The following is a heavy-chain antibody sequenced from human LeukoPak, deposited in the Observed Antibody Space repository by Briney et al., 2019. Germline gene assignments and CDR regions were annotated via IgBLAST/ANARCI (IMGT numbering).Heavy chain of an antibody. CDR2: ISGSGGST. Sequence: GGSLRLSCVASGFTFSSYAMSWVRQAPGKGLEWVSAISGSGGSTYYADSVKGRFTISRDNSKNTLYLQMNSLRAEDTAVYYCAKVRPRGGSAAKYYFDYWGQGTLVTVSS. J-gene: IGHJ4*02. CDR1: GFTFSSYA. V-gene: IGHV3-23*01. D-gene: IGHD2-15*01. CDR3: AKVRPRGGSAAKYYFDY.